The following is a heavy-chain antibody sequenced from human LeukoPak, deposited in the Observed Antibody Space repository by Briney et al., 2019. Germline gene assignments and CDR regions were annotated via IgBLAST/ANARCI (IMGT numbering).Heavy chain of an antibody. Sequence: ASVKVSCKASGYTFTRYYMHWVRHAPGQGLEWMGIINPSDGVIDYAQKFQDRVTMTRDTSTSTVYMELSSLRSEDTAVYYCARRGSGSYVLDYSGQGTLVTVSS. CDR1: GYTFTRYY. J-gene: IGHJ4*02. V-gene: IGHV1-46*01. CDR3: ARRGSGSYVLDY. CDR2: INPSDGVI. D-gene: IGHD3-10*01.